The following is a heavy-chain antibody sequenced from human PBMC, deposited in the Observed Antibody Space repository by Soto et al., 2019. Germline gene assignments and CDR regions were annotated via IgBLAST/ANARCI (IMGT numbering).Heavy chain of an antibody. CDR2: IKSKTDGGTT. V-gene: IGHV3-15*01. J-gene: IGHJ4*02. D-gene: IGHD3-22*01. CDR3: TTDHVSHDSSGYWDY. CDR1: GFTFSNAW. Sequence: EVQLVESGGGLVKPGGSLRLSCAASGFTFSNAWMSWVRQAPGKGLEWVGRIKSKTDGGTTDYAAPVKGRFTISRDDSKNTLYLQMNSLKTEDTAVYYCTTDHVSHDSSGYWDYWGQGTLVTVSS.